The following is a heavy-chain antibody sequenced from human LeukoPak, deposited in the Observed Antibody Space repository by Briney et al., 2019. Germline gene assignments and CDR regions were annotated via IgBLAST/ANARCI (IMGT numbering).Heavy chain of an antibody. CDR3: AREGIGENAPNYFDY. D-gene: IGHD3-10*01. CDR2: INSYGSST. V-gene: IGHV3-74*01. CDR1: GFTFSSYW. Sequence: GGSLRLSCAASGFTFSSYWMHWVRQAPGKGLVWVSRINSYGSSTSYADSVKGRFTISRDNAKNTLYPQMNSLRAEDTAVYYCAREGIGENAPNYFDYWGQGTLVTVSS. J-gene: IGHJ4*02.